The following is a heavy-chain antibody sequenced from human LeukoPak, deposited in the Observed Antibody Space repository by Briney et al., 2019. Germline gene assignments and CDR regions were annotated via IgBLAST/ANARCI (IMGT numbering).Heavy chain of an antibody. CDR3: ARDPINCSSASCDYYYYYYMDV. CDR2: MWDDGTNE. Sequence: GRSLRLSCAASGFNFGIYGMHWVRQAPGKGLEWVAVMWDDGTNENYVDSVKGRFTISRDNGKKTLYLQMNSLRAEDTAVYYCARDPINCSSASCDYYYYYYMDVWGKGTTVTVSS. CDR1: GFNFGIYG. J-gene: IGHJ6*03. V-gene: IGHV3-33*01. D-gene: IGHD2-2*01.